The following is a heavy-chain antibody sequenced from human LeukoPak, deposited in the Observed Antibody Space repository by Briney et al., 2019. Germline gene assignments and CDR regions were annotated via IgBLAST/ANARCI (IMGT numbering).Heavy chain of an antibody. CDR2: INSDGSST. J-gene: IGHJ4*02. CDR1: GFTFSSYW. CDR3: ARAPKDYDFWSGYYDY. Sequence: GGSLRLSCAASGFTFSSYWMHWVRQAPGKGLVWASRINSDGSSTSYADSVKGRFTISRDNAKNTLYLQMNSLRAEDTAVYYCARAPKDYDFWSGYYDYWGQGTLVTVSS. D-gene: IGHD3-3*01. V-gene: IGHV3-74*01.